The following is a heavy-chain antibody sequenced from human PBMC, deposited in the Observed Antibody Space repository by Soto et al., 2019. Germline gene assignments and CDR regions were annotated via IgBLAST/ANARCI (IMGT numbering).Heavy chain of an antibody. V-gene: IGHV4-30-4*01. CDR3: ARAAGDGDYDKYYYYGMDV. CDR2: IYYSGST. CDR1: GGSISSGDYY. D-gene: IGHD4-17*01. J-gene: IGHJ6*02. Sequence: QVQLQESCPGLVKPSQTLSLTCTVSGGSISSGDYYWSWIRQPPGKGLEWIGYIYYSGSTYYNPSIKSRVTISVDTSKNQFSLKLSSVTAADTAVYYCARAAGDGDYDKYYYYGMDVWGQGTTVTVSS.